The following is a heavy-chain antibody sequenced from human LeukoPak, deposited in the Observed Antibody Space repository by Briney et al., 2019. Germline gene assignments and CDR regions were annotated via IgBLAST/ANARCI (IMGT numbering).Heavy chain of an antibody. Sequence: PGGSLRLSCAASGFTFSSYAMSWVRQAPGKGLEWVSFISPSGDRTSNADSVEGRFTISRDNSKNTLYLQMNSLRAEDTAVYYCAKSVVRWLDYWGQGTLVTVSS. CDR3: AKSVVRWLDY. D-gene: IGHD4-23*01. V-gene: IGHV3-23*01. J-gene: IGHJ4*02. CDR2: ISPSGDRT. CDR1: GFTFSSYA.